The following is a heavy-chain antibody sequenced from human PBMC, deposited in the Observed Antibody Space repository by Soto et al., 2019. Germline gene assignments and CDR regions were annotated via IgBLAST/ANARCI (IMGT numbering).Heavy chain of an antibody. CDR1: GFSFSSFG. J-gene: IGHJ4*02. Sequence: GGSRRLSCAASGFSFSSFGMHWVRQAPCKGLEWVAVISYDGSNKYYADSVKGRFTISRDNAKNTLYLQMNSLRADDTSVYYCHSSRDYKFAYWGQGTLVTVSS. CDR2: ISYDGSNK. CDR3: HSSRDYKFAY. D-gene: IGHD4-17*01. V-gene: IGHV3-33*05.